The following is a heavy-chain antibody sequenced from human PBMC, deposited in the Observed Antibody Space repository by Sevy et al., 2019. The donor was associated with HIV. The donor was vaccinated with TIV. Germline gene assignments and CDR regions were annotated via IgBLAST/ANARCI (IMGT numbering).Heavy chain of an antibody. V-gene: IGHV3-48*02. CDR1: GFTFSSYS. CDR3: ARAPDSGGSEGALRCIDA. D-gene: IGHD3-10*01. J-gene: IGHJ6*02. Sequence: GGSLRLSCAASGFTFSSYSMNWVRQAPGKGLEWVSCISSSSSNTTYADSVKGRFTISRDNAKNSLYLQMNSRRDEDAAVYYYARAPDSGGSEGALRCIDAWGQGTMVTVSS. CDR2: ISSSSSNT.